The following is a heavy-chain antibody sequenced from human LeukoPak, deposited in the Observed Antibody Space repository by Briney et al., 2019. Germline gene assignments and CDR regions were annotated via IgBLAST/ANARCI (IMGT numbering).Heavy chain of an antibody. J-gene: IGHJ2*01. CDR3: ARRAYCGGDCFLNL. Sequence: ASVKVSCKASGYTFTSYDINWVRQATGQELAWMGWMYPNSGNTGYAQKFQGRVTMTRNTSISTAYMELSSLRSEDTAVYYCARRAYCGGDCFLNLWGRGTLVTVSS. V-gene: IGHV1-8*01. CDR1: GYTFTSYD. D-gene: IGHD2-21*02. CDR2: MYPNSGNT.